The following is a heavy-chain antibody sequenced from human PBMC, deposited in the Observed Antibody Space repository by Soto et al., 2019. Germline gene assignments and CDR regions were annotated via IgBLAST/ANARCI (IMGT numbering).Heavy chain of an antibody. Sequence: ASVKVSCKASGYSFSSHAITWVRQAPGQGLEWMGGIIPVFGTPSYAQKFQGRVTISADKSTNTSYLELRSLRSEDTAVYYCARGGALSTSWYWGDGLDSWGQGTQVTAPQ. CDR2: IIPVFGTP. J-gene: IGHJ4*02. V-gene: IGHV1-69*06. CDR3: ARGGALSTSWYWGDGLDS. D-gene: IGHD6-13*01. CDR1: GYSFSSHA.